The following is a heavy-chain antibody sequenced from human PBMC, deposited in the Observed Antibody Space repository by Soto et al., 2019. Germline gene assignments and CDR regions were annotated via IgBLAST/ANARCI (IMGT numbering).Heavy chain of an antibody. CDR3: AREREGDDFWRGSAIGY. Sequence: EVQLVESGGGLVQPGVSLRLSCAASGFTFSNYEMNWVRQAPGKGLEWVAYISSSGGTIYYRDSAKGRFTISRDNAKNSLYLQMNSLRDEDTAVYYCAREREGDDFWRGSAIGYWGQGTLVTVSS. CDR2: ISSSGGTI. D-gene: IGHD3-3*01. V-gene: IGHV3-48*03. CDR1: GFTFSNYE. J-gene: IGHJ4*02.